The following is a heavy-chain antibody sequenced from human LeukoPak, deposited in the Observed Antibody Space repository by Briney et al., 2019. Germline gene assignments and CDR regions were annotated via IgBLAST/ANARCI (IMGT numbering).Heavy chain of an antibody. D-gene: IGHD3-10*01. Sequence: ASVKVSCKASGYTFTSYIISWVRQAPGQGLEWMGGIIPIFGTANYAQKFQGRVTITTDESTSTAYMELSSLRSEDTAVYYCARSSVSTMVRGVRGLFDPWGQGTLVTVSS. V-gene: IGHV1-69*05. CDR3: ARSSVSTMVRGVRGLFDP. CDR2: IIPIFGTA. J-gene: IGHJ5*02. CDR1: GYTFTSYI.